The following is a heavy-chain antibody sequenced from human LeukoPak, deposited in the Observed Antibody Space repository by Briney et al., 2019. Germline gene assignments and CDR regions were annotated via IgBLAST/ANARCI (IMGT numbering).Heavy chain of an antibody. CDR2: INHSGST. V-gene: IGHV4-34*01. Sequence: SETLSLTCAVYGGSFSGYYWSWIRRPPGKGLEWIGEINHSGSTNYNPSLKSRVTISVDTSKNQFSLKLSSVTAADTAVYYCARGEESYGSGLYYFDYWGQGTLVTVSS. CDR3: ARGEESYGSGLYYFDY. D-gene: IGHD3-10*01. CDR1: GGSFSGYY. J-gene: IGHJ4*02.